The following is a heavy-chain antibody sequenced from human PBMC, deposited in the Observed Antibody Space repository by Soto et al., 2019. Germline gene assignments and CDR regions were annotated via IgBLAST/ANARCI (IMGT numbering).Heavy chain of an antibody. J-gene: IGHJ6*02. Sequence: ASVKVSCKASGYTFTSYGISWVRQAPGQGLEWMGWISAYNGNTNYAQKLQGRVTMTTDTSTSTAYMELRSLRSDDTAVYYCARDLPAHYDFWSGNYYGMDVWGQGTTVTVSS. CDR3: ARDLPAHYDFWSGNYYGMDV. CDR1: GYTFTSYG. D-gene: IGHD3-3*01. V-gene: IGHV1-18*01. CDR2: ISAYNGNT.